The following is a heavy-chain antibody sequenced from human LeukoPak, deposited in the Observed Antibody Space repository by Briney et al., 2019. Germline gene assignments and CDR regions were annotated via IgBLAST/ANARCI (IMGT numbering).Heavy chain of an antibody. CDR3: ARSVAGILFYYYYGMDV. J-gene: IGHJ6*02. V-gene: IGHV1-18*01. CDR1: GYTFTIYG. Sequence: ASVKVSCKASGYTFTIYGISWVRQGPGQGLEWMGWISAYNGNTNYAQKLQGRVTMTTDTSTSTAYMELRSLRSDDTAVYYCARSVAGILFYYYYGMDVWGQGTTVTVSS. CDR2: ISAYNGNT. D-gene: IGHD6-19*01.